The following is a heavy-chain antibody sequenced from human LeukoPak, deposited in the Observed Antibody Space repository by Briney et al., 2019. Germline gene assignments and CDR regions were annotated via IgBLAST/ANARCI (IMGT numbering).Heavy chain of an antibody. V-gene: IGHV4-59*08. CDR1: GGSISSYY. J-gene: IGHJ3*02. CDR3: ARHQRYRTTGKTRFAFDI. D-gene: IGHD1-1*01. CDR2: IYYSGST. Sequence: PSETLSLTCTVSGGSISSYYWSWIRQPPGKGLEWIGYIYYSGSTNYNPSLKSRVTISVDTSKNQFSLKLSSVTAADTAVYYCARHQRYRTTGKTRFAFDIWGQGTMVTVSS.